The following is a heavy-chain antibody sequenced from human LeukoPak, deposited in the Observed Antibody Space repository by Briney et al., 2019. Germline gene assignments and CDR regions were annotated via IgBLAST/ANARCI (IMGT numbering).Heavy chain of an antibody. D-gene: IGHD5-24*01. Sequence: ASVKVSCKASGYTFTGYYMHWVRQAPGQGLEWMGRINPNSGGTNYAQKFQGRVTMTRDTSISTAYMELSRLRSDDTAVYYCARGAVTVEMATITLLYWGQGTRVTVSS. CDR2: INPNSGGT. CDR3: ARGAVTVEMATITLLY. J-gene: IGHJ4*02. CDR1: GYTFTGYY. V-gene: IGHV1-2*06.